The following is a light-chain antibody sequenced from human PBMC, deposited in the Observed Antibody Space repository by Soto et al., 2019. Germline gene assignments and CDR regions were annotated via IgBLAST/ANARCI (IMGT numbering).Light chain of an antibody. CDR3: SSYTSSSRVV. CDR1: SSEVGGYNY. V-gene: IGLV2-14*01. Sequence: QSALTQPASVSGSPGQSITISCTGTSSEVGGYNYVSWYQQHTGKAPKLMIYDVSNRPSGVSNRFSCSKSGNTASLTISGLQAEEEADYYSSSYTSSSRVVFGGGTKLTVL. CDR2: DVS. J-gene: IGLJ2*01.